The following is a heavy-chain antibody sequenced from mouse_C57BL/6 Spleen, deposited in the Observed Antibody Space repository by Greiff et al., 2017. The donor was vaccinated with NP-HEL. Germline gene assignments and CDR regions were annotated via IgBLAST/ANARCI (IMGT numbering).Heavy chain of an antibody. V-gene: IGHV1-64*01. CDR2: IHPNSGST. CDR3: ARYGTAQATSYFDY. D-gene: IGHD3-2*02. Sequence: QVQLQQPGAELVKPGASVKLSCKASGYTFTSYWMHWVKQRPGQGLEWIGMIHPNSGSTNYNEKFKSKATLTVDKSSSTAYMQLSSLTSEESAVYYCARYGTAQATSYFDYWGQGTTLTVSS. J-gene: IGHJ2*01. CDR1: GYTFTSYW.